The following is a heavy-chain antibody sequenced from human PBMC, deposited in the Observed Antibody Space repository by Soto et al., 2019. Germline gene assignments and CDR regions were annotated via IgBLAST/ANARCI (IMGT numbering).Heavy chain of an antibody. CDR1: GYTFNRYY. Sequence: ASVKVSCKASGYTFNRYYMHWVRQAPGPGLEWMGWISPHTGGTTYAQKFQGRVTMTRDTSVSTAYMELSRLRSDDTAVYYCATEWVMTTVNDYYYYGMDVWGQGTTVTVSS. D-gene: IGHD4-17*01. CDR3: ATEWVMTTVNDYYYYGMDV. CDR2: ISPHTGGT. J-gene: IGHJ6*02. V-gene: IGHV1-2*02.